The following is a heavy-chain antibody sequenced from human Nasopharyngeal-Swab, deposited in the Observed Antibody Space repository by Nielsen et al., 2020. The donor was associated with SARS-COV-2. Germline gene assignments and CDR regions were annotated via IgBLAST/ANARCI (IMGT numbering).Heavy chain of an antibody. D-gene: IGHD3-3*01. CDR3: AREALAEITIFGVVSRYGMDV. J-gene: IGHJ6*02. CDR1: GGSISSGGYY. Sequence: SGTLSLTCTVSGGSISSGGYYWSWIRQHPGKGLEWIGYIYYSGSTYYNPSLKSRVTISVDTSKNQFSLKLSSVTAADTAVYYCAREALAEITIFGVVSRYGMDVWGQGTTVTVSS. CDR2: IYYSGST. V-gene: IGHV4-31*03.